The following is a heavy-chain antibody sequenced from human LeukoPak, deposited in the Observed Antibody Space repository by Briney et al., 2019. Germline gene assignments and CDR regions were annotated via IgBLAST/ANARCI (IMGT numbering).Heavy chain of an antibody. CDR3: AKGLYSSSWYGIDY. Sequence: GRSLRLSCAASGFTFSSYGMHWVRQAPGKGLEWVAVISYDGSNKYYADSVKGRFTISRDNSKNTLYLQMNSLGAEDTAVYYCAKGLYSSSWYGIDYWGQGTLVTVSS. V-gene: IGHV3-30*18. CDR1: GFTFSSYG. D-gene: IGHD6-13*01. CDR2: ISYDGSNK. J-gene: IGHJ4*02.